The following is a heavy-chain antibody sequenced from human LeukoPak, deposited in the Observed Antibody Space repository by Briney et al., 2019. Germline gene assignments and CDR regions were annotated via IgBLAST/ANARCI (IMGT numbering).Heavy chain of an antibody. J-gene: IGHJ6*03. CDR1: GFAFSSYG. D-gene: IGHD1-14*01. CDR3: ARARNVYYYYMDV. Sequence: GGSLRLSCAASGFAFSSYGMHWVRRAPGKGLEWVAVIWYDGSNKYYADSVKGRFTISRDNSKNTLYLQMNSLRAEDTAVYYCARARNVYYYYMDVWGKGTTVTVSS. CDR2: IWYDGSNK. V-gene: IGHV3-33*01.